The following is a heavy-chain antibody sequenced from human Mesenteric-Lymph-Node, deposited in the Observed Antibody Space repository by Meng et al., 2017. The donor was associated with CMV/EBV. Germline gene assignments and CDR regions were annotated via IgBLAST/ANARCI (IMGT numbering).Heavy chain of an antibody. Sequence: VRQAPGQGLEWMGIINPSGGTTRYAQKFQGRVTMTRDSSTSTAYMELSSLRSEDTAVYYCARGPRPEGGPSRYCSGGSCYSVWFDPWGQGTLVTVSS. D-gene: IGHD2-15*01. CDR3: ARGPRPEGGPSRYCSGGSCYSVWFDP. CDR2: INPSGGTT. J-gene: IGHJ5*02. V-gene: IGHV1-46*01.